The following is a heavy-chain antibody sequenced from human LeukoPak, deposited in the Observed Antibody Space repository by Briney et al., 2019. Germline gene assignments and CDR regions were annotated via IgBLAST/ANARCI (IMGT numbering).Heavy chain of an antibody. Sequence: GASVKVSCKASGYTFTGYGISWVRQAPGQGLEWMGRIIPILGIANYAQKFQGRVTITADKSTSTAYMELSSLRSEDTAVYYCARMGRVVDPYMDYWGQGTLVTVSS. D-gene: IGHD3-22*01. CDR3: ARMGRVVDPYMDY. CDR1: GYTFTGYG. V-gene: IGHV1-69*04. CDR2: IIPILGIA. J-gene: IGHJ4*02.